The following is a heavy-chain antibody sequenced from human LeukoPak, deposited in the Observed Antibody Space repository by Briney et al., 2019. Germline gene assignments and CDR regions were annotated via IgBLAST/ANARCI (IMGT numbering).Heavy chain of an antibody. D-gene: IGHD3-9*01. V-gene: IGHV3-23*01. J-gene: IGHJ4*02. CDR3: AKYGPSYYDILASCY. Sequence: GGSLRLSCAASGFTFSSYAMSWVRQAPGEGLEWGSAISGSGGSTYYADSVKGRFTISRDNSKNTLYLQMNRLRAEDTAVYYCAKYGPSYYDILASCYWGKGTLVTVSS. CDR2: ISGSGGST. CDR1: GFTFSSYA.